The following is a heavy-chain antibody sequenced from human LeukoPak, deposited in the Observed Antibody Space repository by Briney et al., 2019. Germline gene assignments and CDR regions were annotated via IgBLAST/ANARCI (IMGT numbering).Heavy chain of an antibody. V-gene: IGHV5-51*01. CDR2: IYPGDSDT. CDR1: GYSFTSYW. D-gene: IGHD3-10*01. J-gene: IGHJ4*02. Sequence: HGAFLKISCKGSGYSFTSYWIGWVRQLPGKGLEWMGIIYPGDSDTRYSPSFQGEITISADKSISTAYLQWSSLKASDTAMYYCASARPAFGEEGDYWGQGTLVTVSS. CDR3: ASARPAFGEEGDY.